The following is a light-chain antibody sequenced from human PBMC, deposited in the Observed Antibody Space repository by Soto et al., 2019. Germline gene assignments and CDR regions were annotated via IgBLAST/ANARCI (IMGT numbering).Light chain of an antibody. CDR3: QHSYSTPLT. J-gene: IGKJ4*01. V-gene: IGKV1-39*01. Sequence: QMTHSPSSLPASVGDTVTITSRPTESISSDLNWYQQKPGKAPTTRIYAASSLESGVPSRCRGSGCGTDFTLTISSLQREDFATYYCQHSYSTPLTFCGGSLVDTK. CDR2: AAS. CDR1: ESISSD.